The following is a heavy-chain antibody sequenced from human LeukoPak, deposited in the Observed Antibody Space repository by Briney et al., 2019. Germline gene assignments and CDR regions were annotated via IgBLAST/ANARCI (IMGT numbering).Heavy chain of an antibody. V-gene: IGHV3-23*01. J-gene: IGHJ4*02. D-gene: IGHD4-17*01. Sequence: PGGSLRLSCAASGFTFSKYAMSWVRQAPGKGLEWVSGICGHGGNIYYADSVKGRFTISGDNSKNTLYLQMNSLRAEDTAVYFCVMCCLDPHYAAFDNWGQGTLVTVSS. CDR3: VMCCLDPHYAAFDN. CDR1: GFTFSKYA. CDR2: ICGHGGNI.